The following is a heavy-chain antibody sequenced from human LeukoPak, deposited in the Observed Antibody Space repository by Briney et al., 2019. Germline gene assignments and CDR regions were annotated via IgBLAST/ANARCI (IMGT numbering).Heavy chain of an antibody. D-gene: IGHD3-10*01. CDR1: GYTFTSYG. CDR2: MNPNSGNT. J-gene: IGHJ5*02. CDR3: ARGPYGSGSYYLFDP. V-gene: IGHV1-8*03. Sequence: ASVKVSCKASGYTFTSYGINWVRQATGQGLEWMGWMNPNSGNTGYAQKFQGRVTITRNTSISTAYMELSSLRSEDAAVYYCARGPYGSGSYYLFDPWGQGTLVTVSS.